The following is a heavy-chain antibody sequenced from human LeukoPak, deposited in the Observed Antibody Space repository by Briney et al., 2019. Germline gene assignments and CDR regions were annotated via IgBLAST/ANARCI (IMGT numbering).Heavy chain of an antibody. J-gene: IGHJ4*02. Sequence: GRSLRLSCAASGFTFDDYAMHWVRHAPGKGLEWVSGISWNSGSIGYADSVKGRFTISRDNAKNSLYLQMNSLRAEDTALYYCAKDSVDILTGPGYWGQGTLVTVSS. CDR1: GFTFDDYA. D-gene: IGHD3-9*01. CDR3: AKDSVDILTGPGY. CDR2: ISWNSGSI. V-gene: IGHV3-9*01.